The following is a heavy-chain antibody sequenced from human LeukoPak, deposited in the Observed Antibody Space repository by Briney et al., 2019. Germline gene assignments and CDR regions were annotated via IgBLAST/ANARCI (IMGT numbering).Heavy chain of an antibody. D-gene: IGHD6-13*01. J-gene: IGHJ4*02. V-gene: IGHV4-30-2*01. CDR2: IYDSGST. CDR1: GXSISSGDYS. CDR3: ARGYSSSCPTD. Sequence: PSQTLSLTCAVSGXSISSGDYSWSWIRQPPGKGLEWIGYIYDSGSTYYNPSLRSRVTISVDRSKSHFSLKMNSVTAADTAVYYCARGYSSSCPTDWGQGTLVTVSS.